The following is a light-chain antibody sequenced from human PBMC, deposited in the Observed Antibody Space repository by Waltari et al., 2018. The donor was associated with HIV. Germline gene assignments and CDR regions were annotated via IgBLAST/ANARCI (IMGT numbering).Light chain of an antibody. V-gene: IGKV1-12*01. CDR2: AAS. J-gene: IGKJ4*01. CDR3: QQGDSFPPT. Sequence: DIQMTQSPSSVSASVGDRITITCRASQGIGSWLAWYQHKPGKAPNLLIYAASSLQSGVPARFSGGGSGTEFSLTISSLQPEDVAIYYCQQGDSFPPTFGGGTKVEI. CDR1: QGIGSW.